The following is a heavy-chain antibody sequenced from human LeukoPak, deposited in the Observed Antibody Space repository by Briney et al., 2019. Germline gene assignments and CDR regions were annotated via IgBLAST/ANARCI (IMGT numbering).Heavy chain of an antibody. CDR3: ARDYSDHMEV. Sequence: GGSLRLSCAASGFTFSSFAMHWVRQAPGKGLEWVALISYGGSNVCYADSAKGRFTISRDNSKNTLYLQMNSLRAEDTAVYHCARDYSDHMEVWGQGTTVTVSS. CDR2: ISYGGSNV. CDR1: GFTFSSFA. D-gene: IGHD4-11*01. V-gene: IGHV3-30-3*01. J-gene: IGHJ6*02.